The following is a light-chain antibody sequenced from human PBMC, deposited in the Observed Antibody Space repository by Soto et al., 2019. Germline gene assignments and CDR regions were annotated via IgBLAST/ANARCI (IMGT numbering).Light chain of an antibody. CDR1: QSVLYSSNNKNY. V-gene: IGKV4-1*01. CDR3: QHYSSTPLT. CDR2: WAS. J-gene: IGKJ4*01. Sequence: EILMPQSPTSLALSLYESATINCKSSQSVLYSSNNKNYLAWYQQKPGQPPKLLIYWASTRESGVPDRFSGSGSGTDFTLTISSLQAKHVAVYYSQHYSSTPLTFGGGTKVDIK.